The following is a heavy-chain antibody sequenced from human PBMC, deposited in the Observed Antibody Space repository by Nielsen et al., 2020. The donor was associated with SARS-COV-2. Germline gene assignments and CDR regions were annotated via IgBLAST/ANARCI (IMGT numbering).Heavy chain of an antibody. V-gene: IGHV3-11*01. CDR2: ISSSGST. J-gene: IGHJ6*02. Sequence: GESLKISCAASGFTFSDYYMSWIRQAPGKGLEWVSYISSSGSTYYADSVKGRFTISRDNSKNTLYLQMNSLRAEDTAVYYCAKIGGSYWNYYYYGMDVWGQGTTVTVSS. D-gene: IGHD1-26*01. CDR3: AKIGGSYWNYYYYGMDV. CDR1: GFTFSDYY.